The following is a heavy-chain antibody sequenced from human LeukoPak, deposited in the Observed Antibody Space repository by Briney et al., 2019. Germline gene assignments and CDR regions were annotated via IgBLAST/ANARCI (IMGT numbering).Heavy chain of an antibody. CDR3: ARDYTQRRHIVEYFDY. Sequence: SETLSSPALSMVGPSVITTGPGSASPQGRGWSGLGKFNHSGNTNYNPSLKSRLTISVDTSKNQFSLKLSSVTAADTAVYYCARDYTQRRHIVEYFDYWGQGTLVTVSS. V-gene: IGHV4-34*01. CDR2: FNHSGNT. CDR1: VGPSVITT. J-gene: IGHJ4*02. D-gene: IGHD2-21*01.